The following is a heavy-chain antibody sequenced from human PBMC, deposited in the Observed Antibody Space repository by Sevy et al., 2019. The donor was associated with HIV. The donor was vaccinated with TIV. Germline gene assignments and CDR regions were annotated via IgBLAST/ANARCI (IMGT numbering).Heavy chain of an antibody. V-gene: IGHV4-34*01. Sequence: SETLSLTCAVYGGSFSGNYWSWIRQPPGKGLEWIGEINHSGSTNYNPSLKSRVTISVDTSKNQFSLKLSSVTAADTAVYYCARGPTVVVSYGMDVWGQGTTVTVSS. D-gene: IGHD2-15*01. CDR2: INHSGST. CDR1: GGSFSGNY. J-gene: IGHJ6*02. CDR3: ARGPTVVVSYGMDV.